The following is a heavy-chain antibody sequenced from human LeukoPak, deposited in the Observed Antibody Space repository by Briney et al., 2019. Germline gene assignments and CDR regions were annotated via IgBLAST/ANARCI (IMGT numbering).Heavy chain of an antibody. J-gene: IGHJ4*02. CDR3: AKTTSWYYFDY. CDR1: GFTFRDYE. Sequence: GGSLRLSCAASGFTFRDYEMNWVRQAPGKGLEWVSYIGIADTTTYYADSVKGRFTISRNNAENSLHLQMNDLRADDTAVYFCAKTTSWYYFDYWGQGTLVTVSS. V-gene: IGHV3-48*03. D-gene: IGHD2-2*01. CDR2: IGIADTTT.